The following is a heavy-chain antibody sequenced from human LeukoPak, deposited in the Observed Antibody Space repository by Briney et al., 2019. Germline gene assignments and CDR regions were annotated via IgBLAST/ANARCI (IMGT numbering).Heavy chain of an antibody. CDR2: ISYDGSNK. CDR3: AREPYFYMDV. V-gene: IGHV3-30-3*01. Sequence: GGSLRLSCAASGFTFSSYAMHWVRQAPGKGLEWVAVISYDGSNKYYADSVKGRFTISRDNAKNSLYLQMDSLRAEDTAVYYCAREPYFYMDVWGKGTTVTVSS. J-gene: IGHJ6*04. D-gene: IGHD3-22*01. CDR1: GFTFSSYA.